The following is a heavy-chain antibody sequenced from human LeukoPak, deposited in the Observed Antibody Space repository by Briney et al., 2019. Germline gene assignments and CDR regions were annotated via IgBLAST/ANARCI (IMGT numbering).Heavy chain of an antibody. Sequence: GGSLRLSCAASGFTFSSYAMGWVRQAPGKGLEWVSAISGSGGSTYYADSVKGRFTISRDNSKNTLYLQMNSLRAEDTAVYYCAKDKGYYYDSSGHDAFDIWGQGTMVTVSS. CDR1: GFTFSSYA. D-gene: IGHD3-22*01. CDR3: AKDKGYYYDSSGHDAFDI. J-gene: IGHJ3*02. V-gene: IGHV3-23*01. CDR2: ISGSGGST.